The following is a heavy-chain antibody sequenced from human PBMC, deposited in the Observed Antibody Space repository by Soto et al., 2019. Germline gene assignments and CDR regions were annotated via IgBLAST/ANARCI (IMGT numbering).Heavy chain of an antibody. D-gene: IGHD3-3*01. J-gene: IGHJ3*02. CDR3: ARGGGLGVAGSAAFDM. CDR1: GYPVTAYY. CDR2: INPATGAA. Sequence: QLHLVQSGAVVKKPGASVTVSCSASGYPVTAYYMHWVRQAPGRGFEWMGGINPATGAAKYTQTFQGRVTMTRDTSTSTVFMELSGLTSEDTAVFYCARGGGLGVAGSAAFDMWGQGTLVTVSS. V-gene: IGHV1-2*02.